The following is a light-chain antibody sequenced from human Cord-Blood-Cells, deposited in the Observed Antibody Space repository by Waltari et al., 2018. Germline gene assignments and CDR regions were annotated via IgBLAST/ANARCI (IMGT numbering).Light chain of an antibody. CDR3: SSYTSSSTLM. CDR1: SSDVGGYNH. CDR2: DVS. J-gene: IGLJ3*02. V-gene: IGLV2-14*01. Sequence: QSALTQPASVSGSPGQSLTISCTGTSSDVGGYNHATWYQQHPGKAPKLMIYDVSKRPSGVSNRFSGSKSGNTASLTISGLQAEDEADYSCSSYTSSSTLMFGGGTKLTVL.